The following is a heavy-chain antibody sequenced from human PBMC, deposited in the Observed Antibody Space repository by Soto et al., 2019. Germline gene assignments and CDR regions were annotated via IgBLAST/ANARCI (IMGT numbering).Heavy chain of an antibody. J-gene: IGHJ5*02. V-gene: IGHV3-11*05. Sequence: GGSLRLSCAASGFTFSDYYMSWIRQAPGKGLEWVSYISSSSSYTNYADSVKGRFTISRDNAKNSLYLQMNSLRAEDTAVYYCARVQYGSGSYYLPWGQGTLVTVSS. CDR1: GFTFSDYY. D-gene: IGHD3-10*01. CDR2: ISSSSSYT. CDR3: ARVQYGSGSYYLP.